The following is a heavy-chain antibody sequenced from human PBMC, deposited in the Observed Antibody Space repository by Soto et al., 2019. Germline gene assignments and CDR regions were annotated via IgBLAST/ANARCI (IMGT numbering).Heavy chain of an antibody. V-gene: IGHV3-7*01. CDR2: IRQDGREI. J-gene: IGHJ4*02. CDR1: GFTFSSNW. D-gene: IGHD4-17*01. Sequence: DVQLVESGGGLVQPGGSLRLSCVASGFTFSSNWMSWVRQAPGKGLEWVANIRQDGREIYYVGSVKGRLTISRDNAKNTSPLQMDSLRVEDAAVYYGGTGGPDDGDRPLYYWGQGSRVNVSS. CDR3: GTGGPDDGDRPLYY.